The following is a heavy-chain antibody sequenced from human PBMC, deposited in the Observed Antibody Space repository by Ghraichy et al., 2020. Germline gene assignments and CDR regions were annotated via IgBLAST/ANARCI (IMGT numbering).Heavy chain of an antibody. J-gene: IGHJ4*02. CDR1: GFTFRTYS. V-gene: IGHV3-30*02. D-gene: IGHD4-11*01. Sequence: GGSLRLSCAASGFTFRTYSMIWVRQAPGKGLEWVAFIRYDRSLKYYADSVKGRFSISRDNSKNTLYLQMNSLRDEDTADYYCAKDKYSNYDYFDYWGQGTLVIDSS. CDR3: AKDKYSNYDYFDY. CDR2: IRYDRSLK.